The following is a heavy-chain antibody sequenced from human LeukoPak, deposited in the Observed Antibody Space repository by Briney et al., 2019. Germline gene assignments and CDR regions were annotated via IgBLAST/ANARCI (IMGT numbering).Heavy chain of an antibody. CDR1: GYSISSGYY. Sequence: SEALSLTCAVSGYSISSGYYWGWIRQPPGKGLEWIGSIYHSGSTYYNPSLKSRVTISVDTSKNQSSLKLSSVTAADTAVYYCARGAATVTTPFDYWGQGTLVTVSS. J-gene: IGHJ4*02. D-gene: IGHD4-17*01. CDR3: ARGAATVTTPFDY. CDR2: IYHSGST. V-gene: IGHV4-38-2*01.